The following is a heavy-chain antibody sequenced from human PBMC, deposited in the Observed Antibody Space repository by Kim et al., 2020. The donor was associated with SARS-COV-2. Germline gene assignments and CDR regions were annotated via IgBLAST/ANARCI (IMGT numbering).Heavy chain of an antibody. Sequence: SVKGPFTISRDNAKNSLYLQMNSLRDEETAVYYCARVPYSGRTDWYFDLCGRGTLVTVSS. V-gene: IGHV3-48*02. CDR3: ARVPYSGRTDWYFDL. D-gene: IGHD6-13*01. J-gene: IGHJ2*01.